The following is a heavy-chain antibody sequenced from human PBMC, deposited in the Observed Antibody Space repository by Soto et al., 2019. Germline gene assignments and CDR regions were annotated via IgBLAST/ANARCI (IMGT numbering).Heavy chain of an antibody. CDR1: GFTFSSYA. Sequence: HPGGSLRLSCAASGFTFSSYAMSWVRQAPGKGLEWVSAISGSGGSTYYADSVKGRFTISRGNSKNTLYLQMNSLRAEDTAVYYCAKRGPGGYYYGMDVWGQGTTVTVSS. CDR2: ISGSGGST. V-gene: IGHV3-23*01. CDR3: AKRGPGGYYYGMDV. D-gene: IGHD3-16*01. J-gene: IGHJ6*02.